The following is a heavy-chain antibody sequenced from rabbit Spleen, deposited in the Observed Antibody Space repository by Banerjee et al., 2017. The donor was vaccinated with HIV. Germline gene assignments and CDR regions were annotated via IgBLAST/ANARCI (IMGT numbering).Heavy chain of an antibody. V-gene: IGHV1S45*01. CDR3: ARGIPYGYAGDAYPPYAMDL. J-gene: IGHJ3*01. CDR1: GFSFSDRDV. Sequence: QEQLVESGGGLVKPEGSLTLTCKASGFSFSDRDVMCWVRQAPGKGLQWIACINTDTGKAVYATWAKGRFTISRTSSTTVTLQMTSLTAADTATYFCARGIPYGYAGDAYPPYAMDLWGQGTLVTVS. CDR2: INTDTGKA. D-gene: IGHD6-1*01.